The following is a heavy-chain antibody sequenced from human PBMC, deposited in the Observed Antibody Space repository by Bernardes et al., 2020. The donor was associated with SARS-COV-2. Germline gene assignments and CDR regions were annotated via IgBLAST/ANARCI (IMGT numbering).Heavy chain of an antibody. CDR2: IYNDGSDI. CDR3: AREFSRDYWYFDL. D-gene: IGHD3-3*02. J-gene: IGHJ2*01. V-gene: IGHV3-33*01. CDR1: GFRFSNYD. Sequence: GGSLRLSCAASGFRFSNYDMHWVRQAPGKGLEWVAVIYNDGSDINYGDSVKGRFTISRDNSNDTLYLQMNSLRAEDTAIYYCAREFSRDYWYFDLWGRGTLVTVSS.